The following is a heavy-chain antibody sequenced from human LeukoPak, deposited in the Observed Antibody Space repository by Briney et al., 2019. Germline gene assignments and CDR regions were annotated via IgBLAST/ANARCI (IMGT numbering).Heavy chain of an antibody. CDR3: ARRGDGAFDI. Sequence: GGSLRLSCTASGFTFSSYAMHWVRQAPGKGLEWVAVISYDGSNKYYADSVKGRFTISRDNSKNTLYVQMNSLRAEDTAVYYCARRGDGAFDIWGQGTMVTVSS. CDR1: GFTFSSYA. J-gene: IGHJ3*02. CDR2: ISYDGSNK. V-gene: IGHV3-30-3*01.